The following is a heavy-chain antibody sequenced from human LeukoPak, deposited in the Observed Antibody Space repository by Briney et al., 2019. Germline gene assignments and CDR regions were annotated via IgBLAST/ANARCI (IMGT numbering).Heavy chain of an antibody. D-gene: IGHD2-2*01. V-gene: IGHV4-59*01. Sequence: SETLSLTCTVSGGSISSYYWSWIRQPPGKGLEWIGYIYYSGSTNYNPSLKSRVTISVDTSKNQFSLKLSSVTAADTAVYYCARDSTRQVYYYYYYGMDVWGQGTTVTVSS. CDR1: GGSISSYY. J-gene: IGHJ6*02. CDR2: IYYSGST. CDR3: ARDSTRQVYYYYYYGMDV.